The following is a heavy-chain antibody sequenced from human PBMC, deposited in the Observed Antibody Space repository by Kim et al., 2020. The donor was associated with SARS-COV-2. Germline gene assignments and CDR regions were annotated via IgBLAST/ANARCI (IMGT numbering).Heavy chain of an antibody. Sequence: ASVKVSCKASGYTFTSYAMHWVRQAPGQRLEWMGWINAGNGNTKYSQKFQGRVTITRDTSASTAYMELSSLRSEDTAVYYCARFSSYYYDSSSGAENMGGQGTMVSVSS. CDR2: INAGNGNT. CDR1: GYTFTSYA. J-gene: IGHJ3*01. D-gene: IGHD3-22*01. V-gene: IGHV1-3*01. CDR3: ARFSSYYYDSSSGAENM.